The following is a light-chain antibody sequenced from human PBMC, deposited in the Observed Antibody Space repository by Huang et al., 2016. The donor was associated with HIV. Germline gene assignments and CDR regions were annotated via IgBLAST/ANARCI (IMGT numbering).Light chain of an antibody. CDR2: WAS. CDR3: HQYYDTPQT. CDR1: QSVLKTSNNKNC. V-gene: IGKV4-1*01. J-gene: IGKJ1*01. Sequence: DIVVTQSPDSLALSLGGRSAINCTASQSVLKTSNNKNCLSWYQLKPGQPPKLLIYWASTRESGVPDQFSGSGSGTHVTLTIASLQAEDVAVYYCHQYYDTPQTFGQGTKVEVK.